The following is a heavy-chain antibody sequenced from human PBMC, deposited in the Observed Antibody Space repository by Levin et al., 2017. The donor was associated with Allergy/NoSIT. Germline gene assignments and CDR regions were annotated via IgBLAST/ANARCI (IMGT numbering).Heavy chain of an antibody. CDR3: VRAQTGYVSPFDF. CDR1: GGSTRLGGYY. V-gene: IGHV4-31*03. CDR2: IYYSGET. D-gene: IGHD3-9*01. J-gene: IGHJ4*02. Sequence: SETLSLTCSVSGGSTRLGGYYWGWIRQHPVKGLEWLGYIYYSGETFYNPSVESRLVISHDTSENQFSLKLTSLTAADTAVYYCVRAQTGYVSPFDFWGPGTLVTVSS.